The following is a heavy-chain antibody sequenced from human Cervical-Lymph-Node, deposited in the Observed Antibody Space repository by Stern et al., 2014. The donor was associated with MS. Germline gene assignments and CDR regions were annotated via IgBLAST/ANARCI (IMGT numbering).Heavy chain of an antibody. CDR1: GYTFINYA. J-gene: IGHJ3*02. CDR2: INASSGNT. Sequence: QVQLVDSGAAVKKPGGSVKVSCKASGYTFINYAMHWVRQAPGHRLEWIAWINASSGNTKYSQNFQGRGTITRDTSASTAYMELSSLRSEDTAVYYCARSTNYGDYAFDIWGKGTMVTVSS. V-gene: IGHV1-3*01. D-gene: IGHD4-17*01. CDR3: ARSTNYGDYAFDI.